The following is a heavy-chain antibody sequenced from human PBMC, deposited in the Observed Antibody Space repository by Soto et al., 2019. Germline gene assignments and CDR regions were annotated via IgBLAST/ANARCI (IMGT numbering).Heavy chain of an antibody. Sequence: SETLSLTCTVSGGSISCSSYYWGWIRQPPGKGLEWIGSIYYSGSTYYNPSLKSRVTISVDTSKNQFSLKLSSVTAADTAVYYCASVPGCSSTSCYGNYYYYYYMDIWGKGTTVTVS. J-gene: IGHJ6*03. CDR2: IYYSGST. D-gene: IGHD2-2*01. CDR3: ASVPGCSSTSCYGNYYYYYYMDI. V-gene: IGHV4-39*01. CDR1: GGSISCSSYY.